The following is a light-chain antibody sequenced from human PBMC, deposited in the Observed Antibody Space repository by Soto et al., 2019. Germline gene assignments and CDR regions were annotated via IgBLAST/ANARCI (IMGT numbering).Light chain of an antibody. V-gene: IGKV1-27*01. CDR1: QGIANY. CDR2: SAS. Sequence: DIQMTQSPSSLSASVGDRVTVTCRASQGIANYLAWYQQKPGKVPELLIYSASTWQSGVPSRFSGSGSGTDFTLTISSLQPEDVAAYYCQKCDSAPLTFGGGTKVELK. CDR3: QKCDSAPLT. J-gene: IGKJ4*01.